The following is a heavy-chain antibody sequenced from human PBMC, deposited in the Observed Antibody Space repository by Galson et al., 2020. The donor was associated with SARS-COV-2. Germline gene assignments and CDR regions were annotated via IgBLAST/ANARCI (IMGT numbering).Heavy chain of an antibody. CDR3: ARVAAWGGYDY. V-gene: IGHV3-21*01. D-gene: IGHD5-12*01. J-gene: IGHJ4*02. CDR1: GFTFSSFY. CDR2: ISGSSDYI. Sequence: GESLKISCAASGFTFSSFYMIWVRQAPGKGLEWVSSISGSSDYIHYADSVKGRFTISRDNAKTSLYLHMSSLRAEDTAVYYCARVAAWGGYDYWGQGTLLTVSS.